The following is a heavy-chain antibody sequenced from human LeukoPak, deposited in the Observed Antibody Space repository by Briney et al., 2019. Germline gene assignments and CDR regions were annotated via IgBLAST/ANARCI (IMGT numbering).Heavy chain of an antibody. J-gene: IGHJ4*02. Sequence: ASVKVSCKASGFAFNKYGFSWVRQAPGQGPEWLGWISAYDGRTNYAQNLQGRLTLTTDTSTTTAYMELRSLTSGDTAVYYCARDPSNTVGRNIYFDYWGQGTLVTVSS. CDR3: ARDPSNTVGRNIYFDY. D-gene: IGHD1-14*01. V-gene: IGHV1-18*01. CDR1: GFAFNKYG. CDR2: ISAYDGRT.